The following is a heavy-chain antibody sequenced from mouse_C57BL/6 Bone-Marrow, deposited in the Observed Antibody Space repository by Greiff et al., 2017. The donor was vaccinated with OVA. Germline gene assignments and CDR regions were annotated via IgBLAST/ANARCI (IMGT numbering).Heavy chain of an antibody. CDR2: IYPGGGYT. D-gene: IGHD2-14*01. J-gene: IGHJ1*03. Sequence: VQRVESGAELVRPGTSVKMSCKASGYTFTNYWIGWAKQRPGHGLEWIGDIYPGGGYTNYNEKFKGKATLTADKSSSTAYMQFSSLTSEDSAIYYCARGYWRYFDVWGTGTTVTVSS. CDR3: ARGYWRYFDV. CDR1: GYTFTNYW. V-gene: IGHV1-63*01.